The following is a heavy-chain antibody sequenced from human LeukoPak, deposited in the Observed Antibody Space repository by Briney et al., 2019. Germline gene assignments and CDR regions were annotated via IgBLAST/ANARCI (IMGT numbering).Heavy chain of an antibody. D-gene: IGHD6-13*01. CDR3: ARGWVAAAGAIDY. Sequence: GGSLRLSCAASVLTFSGYYMSWIRPAPGRGVEWVSSISSSSSYIYYADSVKGRFTISRDNAKNSLYLPMNSLRAEDTAVYYCARGWVAAAGAIDYWGQGTLVTVSS. CDR1: VLTFSGYY. CDR2: ISSSSSYI. J-gene: IGHJ4*02. V-gene: IGHV3-21*01.